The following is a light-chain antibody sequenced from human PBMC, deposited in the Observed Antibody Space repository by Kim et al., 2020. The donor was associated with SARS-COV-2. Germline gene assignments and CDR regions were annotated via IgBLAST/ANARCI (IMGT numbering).Light chain of an antibody. J-gene: IGKJ2*01. CDR1: QSVSSY. V-gene: IGKV3-11*01. CDR3: QQRSGWPPRYT. Sequence: SPGESATLACRAMQSVSSYLAWYQQKLGQAPRLLIYHASNRATGIPVRFSGSGSGTDFTLTISILESEDSAVYYCQQRSGWPPRYTFGQGTKLEI. CDR2: HAS.